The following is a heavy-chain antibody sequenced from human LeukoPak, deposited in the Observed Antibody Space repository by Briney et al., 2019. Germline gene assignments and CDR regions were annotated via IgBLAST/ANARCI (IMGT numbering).Heavy chain of an antibody. CDR2: IKQDGSEK. J-gene: IGHJ6*03. Sequence: PGGSLRLSCAASGFTFSSYWMSWVRQAPGKGLEWVANIKQDGSEKYYVDSVKGRFTISRDNAKNSLYLQMNSLRAEDMAVYYCARAVSSWYYYYYYMDVWGKGTTVTVSS. CDR1: GFTFSSYW. V-gene: IGHV3-7*04. CDR3: ARAVSSWYYYYYYMDV. D-gene: IGHD6-13*01.